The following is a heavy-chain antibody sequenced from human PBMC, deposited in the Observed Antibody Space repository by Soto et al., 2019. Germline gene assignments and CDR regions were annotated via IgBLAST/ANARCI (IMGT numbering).Heavy chain of an antibody. J-gene: IGHJ5*02. CDR3: ARVVVSLGHWFDP. CDR1: GYTFTSYG. D-gene: IGHD2-15*01. CDR2: ISAYNGNT. V-gene: IGHV1-18*01. Sequence: QVQLVQSGGEVKKPGASVKVACKASGYTFTSYGISWVRQAPGQGLEWMGRISAYNGNTNYAQKLQGRVTMTTDTSTSTSYMELRRLRSDDTAVYYSARVVVSLGHWFDPWGQGTLVTVSS.